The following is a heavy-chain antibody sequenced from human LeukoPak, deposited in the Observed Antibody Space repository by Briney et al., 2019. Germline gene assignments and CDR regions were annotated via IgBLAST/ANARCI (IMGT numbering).Heavy chain of an antibody. Sequence: PSETLSLTCTVSGGSISSYYWSWIRQPPGKGLEWIGYIYYSGGTNYNPSLKSRVTISVDTSKNQFSLKLSSVTAADTAVYYCARHAGSGQQPFDYWGQGTLVTVSS. CDR2: IYYSGGT. CDR3: ARHAGSGQQPFDY. D-gene: IGHD6-13*01. J-gene: IGHJ4*02. CDR1: GGSISSYY. V-gene: IGHV4-59*08.